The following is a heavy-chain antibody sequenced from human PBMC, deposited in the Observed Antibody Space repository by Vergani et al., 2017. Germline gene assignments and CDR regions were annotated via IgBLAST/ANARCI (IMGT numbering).Heavy chain of an antibody. J-gene: IGHJ6*02. CDR3: AAERDDFWSGYYDYYYGMDV. V-gene: IGHV1-58*01. CDR2: IVVGSGNT. CDR1: GFTFTSSA. D-gene: IGHD3-3*01. Sequence: QMQLVQSGPEVKKPGTSVKVSCKASGFTFTSSAVQWVRQARGQRLEWIGWIVVGSGNTNYAQKFQERVTITRDMSTITAYMELSSLRSEDTAVYYCAAERDDFWSGYYDYYYGMDVWPRDHGHRLL.